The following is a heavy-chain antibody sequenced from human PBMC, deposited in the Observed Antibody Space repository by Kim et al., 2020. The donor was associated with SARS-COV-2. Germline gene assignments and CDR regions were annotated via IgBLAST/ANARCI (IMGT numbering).Heavy chain of an antibody. D-gene: IGHD2-15*01. V-gene: IGHV5-10-1*01. J-gene: IGHJ4*02. Sequence: GESLKISCKGSGYSFTTYWINWVRQMPGKGLEWMGKIDPGDSYTIYSPSFQGHVTISTDTSIATAYLQWSSLKATDSAMDYCASPGHCSGENCYLDYGGQGTLVTVSS. CDR1: GYSFTTYW. CDR3: ASPGHCSGENCYLDY. CDR2: IDPGDSYT.